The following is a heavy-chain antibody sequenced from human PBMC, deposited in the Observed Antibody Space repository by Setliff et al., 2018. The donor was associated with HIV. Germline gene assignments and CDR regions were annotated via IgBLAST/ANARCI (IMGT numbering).Heavy chain of an antibody. CDR3: ARGHCSGTNCYGVDYYGMDV. J-gene: IGHJ6*02. Sequence: KPSETLSLTCTVSGYSISSDYYWGWIRQPPGKGLEWIGNIYHSEYTNYNPSLKSRVSMSVDKSKNQFSVKLTSVTAADTAVYYCARGHCSGTNCYGVDYYGMDVWGQGTTVTVSS. D-gene: IGHD2-2*01. V-gene: IGHV4-38-2*02. CDR1: GYSISSDYY. CDR2: IYHSEYT.